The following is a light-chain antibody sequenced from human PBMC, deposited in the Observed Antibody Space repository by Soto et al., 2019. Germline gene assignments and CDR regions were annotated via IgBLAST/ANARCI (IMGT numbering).Light chain of an antibody. CDR1: SSDIGAGYR. Sequence: QSVLTQPPSVSGAPGQRVTISCTGSSSDIGAGYRVRWYQQVPGTAPKVLIYNNSNRPSGVPARFSGSKSGTSASLAISGLQAEDEADYYCSSYAGSNIHYVFGGGTKVTVL. J-gene: IGLJ1*01. V-gene: IGLV1-40*01. CDR3: SSYAGSNIHYV. CDR2: NNS.